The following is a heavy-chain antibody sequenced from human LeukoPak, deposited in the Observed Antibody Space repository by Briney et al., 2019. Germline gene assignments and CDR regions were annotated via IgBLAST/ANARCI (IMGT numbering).Heavy chain of an antibody. J-gene: IGHJ4*02. V-gene: IGHV3-30*02. Sequence: PGGSLRLSCAASGFTFSSYGMHWARQAPGKGLEWVAFIRYDGSNKYYADSVKGRFTISRDNSKNTLYLQMNSLRAEDTAVYYCAKDLYSGSPLPSVIDYWGQGTLVTVSS. D-gene: IGHD1-26*01. CDR1: GFTFSSYG. CDR3: AKDLYSGSPLPSVIDY. CDR2: IRYDGSNK.